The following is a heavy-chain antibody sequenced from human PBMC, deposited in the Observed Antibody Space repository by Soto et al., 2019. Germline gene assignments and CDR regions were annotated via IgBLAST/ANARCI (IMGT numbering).Heavy chain of an antibody. J-gene: IGHJ6*02. V-gene: IGHV4-59*01. D-gene: IGHD6-13*01. CDR1: GGSISSYY. CDR2: IYYSGST. Sequence: SETLSLTCTVCGGSISSYYWSWIRQPPGKGLEWIGYIYYSGSTNYNPSLKSRVTISVDTSKNQFSLKLSSVTAADTAVYYCARVVTGSSSWYEGYYYYGMDVWGQGTTVTVSS. CDR3: ARVVTGSSSWYEGYYYYGMDV.